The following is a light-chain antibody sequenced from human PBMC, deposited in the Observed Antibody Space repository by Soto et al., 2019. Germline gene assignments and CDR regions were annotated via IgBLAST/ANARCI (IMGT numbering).Light chain of an antibody. CDR2: DAS. V-gene: IGKV3-15*01. J-gene: IGKJ1*01. CDR3: QQYNKWPRT. Sequence: IVLTQSPGTLSLSPGERATLSCRASQTISSSFLAWYQQKRGQAPRLLIYDASTRATGIPARYSGSGSGTEFNFTISSLQSEDFAVYFCQQYNKWPRTFGQGTKVDIK. CDR1: QTISSS.